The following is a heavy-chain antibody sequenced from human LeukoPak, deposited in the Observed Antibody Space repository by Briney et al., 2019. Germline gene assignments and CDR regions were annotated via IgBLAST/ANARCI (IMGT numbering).Heavy chain of an antibody. CDR1: GGSISSYY. D-gene: IGHD3-3*01. J-gene: IGHJ4*02. Sequence: PSETLSLTCTVSGGSISSYYWSWIRQPPGKGLEWIGYIYYSGSTNYNPSLKSRVTISVDTSKNQFSLKLSSVTAADTAVYYCARVWVPSGYDFWSGYSPSLSYFDYWGQGTLVTVSS. CDR3: ARVWVPSGYDFWSGYSPSLSYFDY. V-gene: IGHV4-59*01. CDR2: IYYSGST.